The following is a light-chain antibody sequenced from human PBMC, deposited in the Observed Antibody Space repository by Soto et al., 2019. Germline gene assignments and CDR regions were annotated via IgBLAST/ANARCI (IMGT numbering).Light chain of an antibody. Sequence: DIQMTQSPSSLSASVRDRVTITCRASQSISSYLNGYQQKPGKAPKLLIYAASSLQSGVPSMFSGSGSGTEFTLSISALQAEDFSTYYCDTSYSTLISSGQGTPL. J-gene: IGKJ5*01. CDR2: AAS. V-gene: IGKV1-39*01. CDR1: QSISSY. CDR3: DTSYSTLIS.